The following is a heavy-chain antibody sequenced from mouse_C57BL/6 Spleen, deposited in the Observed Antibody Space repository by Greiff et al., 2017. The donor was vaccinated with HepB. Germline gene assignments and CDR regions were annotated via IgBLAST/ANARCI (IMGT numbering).Heavy chain of an antibody. J-gene: IGHJ3*01. V-gene: IGHV1-15*01. Sequence: VQLQESGAELVRPGASVTLSCKASGYTFTDYEMHWVKQTPVHGLEWIGAIDPETGGTAYNQKFKGKAILTADKSSSTAYMELRSLTSEDSAVYYCTRGWFAYWGQGTLVTVSA. CDR1: GYTFTDYE. CDR3: TRGWFAY. CDR2: IDPETGGT.